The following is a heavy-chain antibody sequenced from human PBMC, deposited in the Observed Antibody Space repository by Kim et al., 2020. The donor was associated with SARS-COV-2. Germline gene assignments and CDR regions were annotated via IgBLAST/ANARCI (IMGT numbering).Heavy chain of an antibody. D-gene: IGHD3-10*01. Sequence: GGSLRLSCAASGFTFSSYWMHWVRQAPGKGLVWVSRINSDGSSTSYADSVKGRFTISRDNAKNTLYLQMNSLRAEDTAVYYCASATMVRGVIITYYYYYYGMDVWGQGTTVTVSS. CDR2: INSDGSST. J-gene: IGHJ6*02. CDR1: GFTFSSYW. V-gene: IGHV3-74*01. CDR3: ASATMVRGVIITYYYYYYGMDV.